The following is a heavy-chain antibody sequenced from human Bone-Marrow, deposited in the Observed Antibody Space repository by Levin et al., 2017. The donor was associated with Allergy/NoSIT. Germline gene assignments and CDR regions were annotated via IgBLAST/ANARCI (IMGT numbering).Heavy chain of an antibody. CDR3: ARHLVHEDYIWGSYRGDHDYFDY. V-gene: IGHV4-39*01. Sequence: ASETLSLTCTVSNGSISSSIYYWGWIRQPPGKGLEYVGSIYYSGDTFYNPSLRSRVTISVDTSKNQFSLKLSSVTAADTAVHYCARHLVHEDYIWGSYRGDHDYFDYWGQGAPVTVSS. J-gene: IGHJ4*02. D-gene: IGHD3-16*02. CDR2: IYYSGDT. CDR1: NGSISSSIYY.